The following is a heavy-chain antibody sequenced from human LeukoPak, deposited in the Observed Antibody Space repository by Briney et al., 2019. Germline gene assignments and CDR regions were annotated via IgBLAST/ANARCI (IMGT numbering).Heavy chain of an antibody. CDR3: ATQLTRGVRSYMDV. Sequence: GGSLRVSCAASGFTFSTYAMSWVRQAPGKGLEWVSDISGSGGSTYYADSVKGRFTIPRDNSHNTLNLQMYSLRADDTAVYYCATQLTRGVRSYMDVWGKGTTVTVSS. CDR2: ISGSGGST. J-gene: IGHJ6*03. CDR1: GFTFSTYA. D-gene: IGHD3-10*01. V-gene: IGHV3-23*01.